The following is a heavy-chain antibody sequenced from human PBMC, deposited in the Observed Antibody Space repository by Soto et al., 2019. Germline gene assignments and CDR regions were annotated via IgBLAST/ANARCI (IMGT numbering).Heavy chain of an antibody. CDR1: GYTFTSYA. V-gene: IGHV1-3*01. D-gene: IGHD2-2*01. CDR3: ARVAGGIVVVPADDAFDI. J-gene: IGHJ3*02. Sequence: ASVKVSCKASGYTFTSYAMHWVRQAPGQRLEWMGWINAGNGNTKYSQKFQGRVTITRDTSASTAYMELSSLRSEDTAVYYCARVAGGIVVVPADDAFDIWGQGTMVTVS. CDR2: INAGNGNT.